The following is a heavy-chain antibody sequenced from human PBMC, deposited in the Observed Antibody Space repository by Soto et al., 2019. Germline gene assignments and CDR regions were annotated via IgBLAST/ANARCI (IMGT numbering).Heavy chain of an antibody. V-gene: IGHV3-21*05. Sequence: PGGSLRLSCVASGFALSNYSMNWVRQAPGKGLEWVSYISSSSSYTNYADSVKGRFTISRDNAKNSLYLQMNSLRAEDTAVYYCARDLSSEYSYGYPDYWGQGTLVTVSS. CDR3: ARDLSSEYSYGYPDY. J-gene: IGHJ4*02. CDR2: ISSSSSYT. D-gene: IGHD5-18*01. CDR1: GFALSNYS.